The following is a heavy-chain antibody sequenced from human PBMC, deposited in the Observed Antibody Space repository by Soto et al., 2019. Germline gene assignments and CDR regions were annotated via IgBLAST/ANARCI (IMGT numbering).Heavy chain of an antibody. J-gene: IGHJ6*02. CDR1: GYSFTSYW. CDR2: IYPGDYDT. D-gene: IGHD3-22*01. Sequence: GESLKISCKGSGYSFTSYWIGWVRQMPGKGLEWMGIIYPGDYDTRYSPSFQGQVTISADKSISTAYLQWSSLKASDTAMYYCARQPYYYDSSGYSPDYYYYGMDVWGQGTTVTVS. V-gene: IGHV5-51*01. CDR3: ARQPYYYDSSGYSPDYYYYGMDV.